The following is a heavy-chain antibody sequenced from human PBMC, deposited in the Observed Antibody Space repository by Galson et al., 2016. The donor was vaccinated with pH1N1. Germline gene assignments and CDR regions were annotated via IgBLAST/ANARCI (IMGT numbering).Heavy chain of an antibody. CDR1: GGTLSSNG. D-gene: IGHD3-10*01. Sequence: SVKVSCKASGGTLSSNGISWVRQAPGQGLGWVGGINPIFGTPNYAQKFQGRVTISADKSTSTAYMELSSLIFDDTAVYYCARPGAGREVLRHYYYYMDVWGKGTTVTVSS. CDR2: INPIFGTP. CDR3: ARPGAGREVLRHYYYYMDV. V-gene: IGHV1-69*06. J-gene: IGHJ6*03.